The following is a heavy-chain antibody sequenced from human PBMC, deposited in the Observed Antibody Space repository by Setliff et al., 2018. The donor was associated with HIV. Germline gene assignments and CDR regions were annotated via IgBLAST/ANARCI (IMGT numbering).Heavy chain of an antibody. CDR2: IYYSGST. CDR1: GGSIYGSDYY. J-gene: IGHJ4*02. V-gene: IGHV4-39*01. D-gene: IGHD1-1*01. CDR3: ARQGQLGSE. Sequence: SETLSLTCTVSGGSIYGSDYYWGWIRQPPGKGLESIGSIYYSGSTYYKPSLKSRVTISVDTSKNQFPLKLRSVTAADTAVYYCARQGQLGSEWGQGTLVTVSA.